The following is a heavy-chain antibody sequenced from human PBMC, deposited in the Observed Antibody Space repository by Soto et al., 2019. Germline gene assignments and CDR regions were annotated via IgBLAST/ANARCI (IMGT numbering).Heavy chain of an antibody. CDR3: ARDRSADRFVEYFQH. CDR2: VSNSGSYI. V-gene: IGHV3-21*01. J-gene: IGHJ1*01. D-gene: IGHD6-19*01. CDR1: GFTFSNYG. Sequence: GGTLRLSCAASGFTFSNYGMIWARLAPGKALEWVASVSNSGSYIYYADSVKGRFAISRDNAENSLYLHMRSLRADDTAIYFCARDRSADRFVEYFQHWGQGTLVTVSS.